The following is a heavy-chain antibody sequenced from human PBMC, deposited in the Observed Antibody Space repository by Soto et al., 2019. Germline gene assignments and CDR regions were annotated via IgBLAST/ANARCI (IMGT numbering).Heavy chain of an antibody. J-gene: IGHJ4*02. D-gene: IGHD7-27*01. CDR3: ARDSNPDY. Sequence: VGSLLLCCAASGVTFSSYSMNWVRQAPGKGLEWVSSISSSSSYIYYADSVKGRFTISRDNAKNSLYLQMDSLRAEDTGVYYCARDSNPDYWGQGTLVTVSS. V-gene: IGHV3-21*01. CDR1: GVTFSSYS. CDR2: ISSSSSYI.